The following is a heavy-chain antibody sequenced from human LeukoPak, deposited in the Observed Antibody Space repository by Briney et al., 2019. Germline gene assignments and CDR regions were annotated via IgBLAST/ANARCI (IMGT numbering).Heavy chain of an antibody. CDR3: ARSPQHSGYYHNWFDP. Sequence: GSLRLSCAASGFTFSTYSMNWVRQAPGRGPEWVSYITSSSGTIYYADSVRGRFTISRDNAHNSLYLRMNSLRVEDTAVYYCARSPQHSGYYHNWFDPWGQGTLVTVSS. CDR2: ITSSSGTI. D-gene: IGHD3-22*01. J-gene: IGHJ5*02. CDR1: GFTFSTYS. V-gene: IGHV3-48*04.